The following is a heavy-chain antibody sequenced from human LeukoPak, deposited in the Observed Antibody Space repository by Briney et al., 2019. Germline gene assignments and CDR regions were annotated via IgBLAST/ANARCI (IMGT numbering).Heavy chain of an antibody. J-gene: IGHJ4*02. D-gene: IGHD6-19*01. CDR1: GFTFSSYS. Sequence: GGSLRLSWAASGFTFSSYSMNWVRQAPGKGLEWVSSISSSSSYIYYADSVKGRFTISRDNAKNSLYLQMNSLRAEDTAVYYCARDQIAVAGTPWDYWGQGTLVTVSS. CDR2: ISSSSSYI. V-gene: IGHV3-21*01. CDR3: ARDQIAVAGTPWDY.